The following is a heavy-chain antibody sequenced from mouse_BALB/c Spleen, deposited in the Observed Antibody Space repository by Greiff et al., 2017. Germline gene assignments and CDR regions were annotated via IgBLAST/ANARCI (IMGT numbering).Heavy chain of an antibody. CDR3: ARQREYAMDY. J-gene: IGHJ4*01. CDR1: GFTFSSYG. V-gene: IGHV5-6*01. CDR2: ISSGGSYT. Sequence: VQLKESGGDLVKPGGSLKLSCAASGFTFSSYGMSWVRQTPDKRLEWVATISSGGSYTYYPDSVKGRFTISRDNAKNTLYLQMSSLKSEDTAMYYCARQREYAMDYWGQGTSVTVSS.